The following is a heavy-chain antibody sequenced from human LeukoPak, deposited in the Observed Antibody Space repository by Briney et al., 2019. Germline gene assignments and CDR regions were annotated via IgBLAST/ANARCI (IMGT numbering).Heavy chain of an antibody. Sequence: PGGSLRLSCAASGFTFSYYGMHWVRQSPGKRLEWVAFIRYTATDEYYADSVKGRFTISRDNSKNTLYLQMNSLRAEDTAVYYCAKDERLATSFLIGYWGQGTLVTVSS. D-gene: IGHD5-24*01. CDR2: IRYTATDE. J-gene: IGHJ4*02. CDR3: AKDERLATSFLIGY. V-gene: IGHV3-30*02. CDR1: GFTFSYYG.